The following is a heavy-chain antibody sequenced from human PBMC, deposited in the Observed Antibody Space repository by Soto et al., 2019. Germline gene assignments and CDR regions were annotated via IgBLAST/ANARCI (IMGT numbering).Heavy chain of an antibody. D-gene: IGHD5-12*01. J-gene: IGHJ6*02. Sequence: QVQLQQSGPGLVKPSQTLSLTCAISGDSVSSNSAAWNWIRQSPSRGLEWLGRTYYRSKWYNDYAVSVKSRITINPDTSKNQFSLLLNSVTPEDTAVYYCAREVKGGYSGYDYQRYYYYYGMDVWGQGTTVTVSS. CDR3: AREVKGGYSGYDYQRYYYYYGMDV. CDR2: TYYRSKWYN. V-gene: IGHV6-1*01. CDR1: GDSVSSNSAA.